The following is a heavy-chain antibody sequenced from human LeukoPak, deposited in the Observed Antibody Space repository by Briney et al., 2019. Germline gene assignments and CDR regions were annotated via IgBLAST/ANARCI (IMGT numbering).Heavy chain of an antibody. CDR2: ISRGGGTT. CDR1: GFTFSSYV. Sequence: GGSLRLSCAASGFTFSSYVMSWVRQAPGKGLEWVSAISRGGGTTHYADSVKGRFTISRDNSKNTLYLQMTSLRAEDTAVYYCAKTSRAYSNYDSPFDYWGQGTLVTVSS. V-gene: IGHV3-23*01. J-gene: IGHJ4*02. D-gene: IGHD5-12*01. CDR3: AKTSRAYSNYDSPFDY.